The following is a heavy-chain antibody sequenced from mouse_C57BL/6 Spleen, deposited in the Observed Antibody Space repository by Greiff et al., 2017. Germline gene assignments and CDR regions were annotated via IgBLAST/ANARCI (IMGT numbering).Heavy chain of an antibody. J-gene: IGHJ4*01. CDR1: GYTFTSYW. CDR3: ASGYGSSYYAMDY. Sequence: QVQLQQPGAELVRPGSSVKLSCKASGYTFTSYWMDWVKQRPGQGLEWIGNIYPSDSETHYNQKFKDKATLTVDKSSSTAYMQLSSLTSEDSAVYYCASGYGSSYYAMDYWGQGTSVTVSS. V-gene: IGHV1-61*01. D-gene: IGHD1-1*01. CDR2: IYPSDSET.